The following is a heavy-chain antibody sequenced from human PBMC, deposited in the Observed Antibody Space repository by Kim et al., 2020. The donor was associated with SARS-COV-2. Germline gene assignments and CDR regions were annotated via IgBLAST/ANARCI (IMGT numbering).Heavy chain of an antibody. CDR3: ARNRIDY. V-gene: IGHV3-7*01. Sequence: DGRGQYMMDSVKGRFTISRDNAKNSLYLHMNSLRAEDTAVYSCARNRIDYWGQGTLVTVSS. J-gene: IGHJ4*02. CDR2: DGRGQ.